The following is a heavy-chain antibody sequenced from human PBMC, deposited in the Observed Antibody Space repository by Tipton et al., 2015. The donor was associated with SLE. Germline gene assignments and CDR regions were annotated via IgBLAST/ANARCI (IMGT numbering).Heavy chain of an antibody. CDR2: IYYSGST. J-gene: IGHJ2*01. V-gene: IGHV4-39*02. Sequence: TLSLTCTVSGGSISNSGYYWGWIRQPPGKGLEWIGNIYYSGSTYYNPSLKSRVTISVDTSKNQFSLKLTSVTATDTAVYYCAREGIAAESWFFDLWGRGTLVTVSP. CDR1: GGSISNSGYY. D-gene: IGHD6-13*01. CDR3: AREGIAAESWFFDL.